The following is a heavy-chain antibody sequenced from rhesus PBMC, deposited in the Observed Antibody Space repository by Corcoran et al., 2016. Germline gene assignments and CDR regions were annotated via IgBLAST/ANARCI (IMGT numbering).Heavy chain of an antibody. D-gene: IGHD3-16*01. J-gene: IGHJ4*01. CDR3: ARAVRNYYSGSYYFEY. CDR2: IYGSGGGT. V-gene: IGHV4-93*01. CDR1: GGSISSSNW. Sequence: QVQLQESGPAVVKPSETLSLTCAVSGGSISSSNWWSWIRQSPGKGLEWIGGIYGSGGGTEYNPSCRSLVPITKVTSKDQFYLKLSSVTAADPAVYYCARAVRNYYSGSYYFEYWGQGVLVTVSS.